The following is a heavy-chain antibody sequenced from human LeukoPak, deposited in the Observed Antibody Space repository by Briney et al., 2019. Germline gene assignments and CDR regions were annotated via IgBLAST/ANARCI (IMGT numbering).Heavy chain of an antibody. D-gene: IGHD6-13*01. CDR2: IYYSGST. CDR1: GGSLSSGGYY. J-gene: IGHJ4*02. CDR3: ARAPWNSKQQLWPGFDY. Sequence: SQTLSLTCTVSGGSLSSGGYYWGWIRQHPGKGLEWIGYIYYSGSTYYNPSLKSRVTISVDTSKKQFSLKLSSVTAADTAVYYCARAPWNSKQQLWPGFDYWGEGTLVTVSS. V-gene: IGHV4-31*03.